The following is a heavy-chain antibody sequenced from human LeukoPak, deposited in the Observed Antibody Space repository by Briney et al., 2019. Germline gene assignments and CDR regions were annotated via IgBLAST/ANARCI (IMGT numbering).Heavy chain of an antibody. Sequence: PSETLSLTCTVSGGSISSYYWSWIRQPPGKGLEWIGYIYYSGSTNYNPSLKSRVTISVDTSKNQFSLKLSSVTAADTAVYYCAKGDDYYDSSGYYSFDYWGQGTLVTVSS. CDR1: GGSISSYY. D-gene: IGHD3-22*01. CDR2: IYYSGST. V-gene: IGHV4-59*01. CDR3: AKGDDYYDSSGYYSFDY. J-gene: IGHJ4*02.